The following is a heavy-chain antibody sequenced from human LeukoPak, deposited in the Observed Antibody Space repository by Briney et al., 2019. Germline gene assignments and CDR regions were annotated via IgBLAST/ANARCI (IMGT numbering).Heavy chain of an antibody. CDR1: GFTFSSYG. V-gene: IGHV3-30*18. CDR3: AKPKPTSRYYAFWRGYLLIPNY. D-gene: IGHD3-3*01. Sequence: PGRSLRLSCAASGFTFSSYGMHWVRQAPGKGLEWVAVISYDGSNKYYADSVKGRFTISRDNSKNTLYLQMNSLRAEDTAVYYCAKPKPTSRYYAFWRGYLLIPNYWGQGTMVTVAS. CDR2: ISYDGSNK. J-gene: IGHJ4*02.